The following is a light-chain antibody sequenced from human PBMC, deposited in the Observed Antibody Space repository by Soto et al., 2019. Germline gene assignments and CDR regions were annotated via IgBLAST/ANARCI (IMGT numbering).Light chain of an antibody. CDR2: AAS. CDR1: QRISSSY. V-gene: IGKV3-20*01. Sequence: EIVLTQSPGTLSLSPGERATLSCRASQRISSSYLAWDQQKPGQAPRHLIYAASSRATGIPDRFSGSGSGTDFTLTISRLEPEDFEVYYCQQYGSSSYSFGQGTQLEIK. J-gene: IGKJ2*01. CDR3: QQYGSSSYS.